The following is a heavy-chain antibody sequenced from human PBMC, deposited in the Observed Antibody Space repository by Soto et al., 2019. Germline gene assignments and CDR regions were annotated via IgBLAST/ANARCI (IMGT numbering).Heavy chain of an antibody. CDR1: GGTFSSYA. Sequence: QVQLVQSGAEVKKPGSSVKVSCKASGGTFSSYAISWVRQAPGQGLEWMGGIIPIFGTANYAQKLQGRVTITADESTSTAYMELSSLRSEDTAVYYCARAHYYGSGSPHYYYYGMDVWGQGTTVTVSS. V-gene: IGHV1-69*01. D-gene: IGHD3-10*01. CDR2: IIPIFGTA. J-gene: IGHJ6*02. CDR3: ARAHYYGSGSPHYYYYGMDV.